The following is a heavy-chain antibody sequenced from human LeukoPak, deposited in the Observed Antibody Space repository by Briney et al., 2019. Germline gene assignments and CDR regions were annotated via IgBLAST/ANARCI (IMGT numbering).Heavy chain of an antibody. CDR2: INHSGST. CDR3: ARGRVLRDFDWQAFTYYFDY. D-gene: IGHD3-9*01. CDR1: GGSFSGYY. V-gene: IGHV4-34*01. Sequence: SETLSLTCAVYGGSFSGYYWSWIRQPPGKGLEWIGEINHSGSTNYNPSLKSRVTISVDTSKNQFSLKLSSVTAADTAVYYCARGRVLRDFDWQAFTYYFDYWGQGTLVTVSS. J-gene: IGHJ4*02.